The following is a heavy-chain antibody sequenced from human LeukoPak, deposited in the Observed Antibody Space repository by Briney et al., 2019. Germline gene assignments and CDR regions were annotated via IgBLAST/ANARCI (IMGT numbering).Heavy chain of an antibody. CDR2: ISYDGSNK. V-gene: IGHV3-30*03. CDR3: ARSYDSSGYYLGY. CDR1: GFTFSSYG. Sequence: GGSLRLSCAASGFTFSSYGMHWVRQAPGKGLEWVAVISYDGSNKYYADSVKGRFTIPRDNSKNTLYLQMNSLRAEDTAVYYCARSYDSSGYYLGYWGQGTLVTVSS. D-gene: IGHD3-22*01. J-gene: IGHJ4*02.